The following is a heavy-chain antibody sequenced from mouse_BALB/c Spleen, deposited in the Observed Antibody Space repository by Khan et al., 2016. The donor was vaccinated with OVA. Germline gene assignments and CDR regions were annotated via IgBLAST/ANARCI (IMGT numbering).Heavy chain of an antibody. J-gene: IGHJ1*01. CDR1: GFNIKDTY. Sequence: EVQLQQSGAELVKPGASVKLSCTASGFNIKDTYIHWVKRRPEQGLEWIGRITPANGNTEYDPKFQGKATMRADTSSNTAYLQLSSQTSGDTAVYSWVRPSYDPRDFGVWGAGTTVTVSS. V-gene: IGHV14-3*02. CDR3: VRPSYDPRDFGV. CDR2: ITPANGNT. D-gene: IGHD2-3*01.